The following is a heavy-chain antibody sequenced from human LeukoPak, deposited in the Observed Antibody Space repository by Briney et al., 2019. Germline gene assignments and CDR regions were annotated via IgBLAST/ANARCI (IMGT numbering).Heavy chain of an antibody. Sequence: ASVKVSCKASGYTFTGYYMHWVRQAPGQGLEWMGRINPNSGGTNYEQKFQGRVTMTRDTSISTAYMELSRLRSDDTAVYYCAREEGGGSWDVDYWGQGTLVTVSS. CDR1: GYTFTGYY. D-gene: IGHD2-15*01. J-gene: IGHJ4*02. V-gene: IGHV1-2*06. CDR3: AREEGGGSWDVDY. CDR2: INPNSGGT.